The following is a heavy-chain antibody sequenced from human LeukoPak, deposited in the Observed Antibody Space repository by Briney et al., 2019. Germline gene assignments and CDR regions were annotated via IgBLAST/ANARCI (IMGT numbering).Heavy chain of an antibody. V-gene: IGHV3-7*01. Sequence: GGSLRLSCAASGFTVSNNYMSWVRQAPGKGLEWVANIKQDGSDKYYVDSVKGRFTISRDNAKNSLYLQMNSLRAEDTAVYYCAIIPRAAAGPSARSPFHYWGQGTLVTVSS. CDR2: IKQDGSDK. D-gene: IGHD6-13*01. CDR1: GFTVSNNY. CDR3: AIIPRAAAGPSARSPFHY. J-gene: IGHJ4*02.